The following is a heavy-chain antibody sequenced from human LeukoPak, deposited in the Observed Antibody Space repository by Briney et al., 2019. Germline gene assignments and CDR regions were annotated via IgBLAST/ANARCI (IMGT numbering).Heavy chain of an antibody. CDR2: IYHSGST. CDR3: AREPVAGTEAFDP. V-gene: IGHV4-39*02. D-gene: IGHD6-19*01. Sequence: SETLSLTCTVSGGSISRSRYFWGWIRQPPGKGLEWIGSIYHSGSTYYNPSLKSRVTISVDTSKNQFSLKLSSVTAADTAVYYCAREPVAGTEAFDPWGQGTLVTVSS. CDR1: GGSISRSRYF. J-gene: IGHJ5*02.